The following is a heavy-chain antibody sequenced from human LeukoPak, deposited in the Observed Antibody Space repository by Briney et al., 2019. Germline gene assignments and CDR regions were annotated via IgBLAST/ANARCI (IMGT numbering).Heavy chain of an antibody. J-gene: IGHJ4*02. Sequence: SETLSLTCTVSGGSISSYYWSWLRQPPGKGLEWIGYIYYSGSTNYNPSLKSRVTISVDTSKNQQFSLKLSSVTAADTAVYYCARGATSCPCELDYWGQGTLVTVSS. D-gene: IGHD2-2*01. CDR1: GGSISSYY. V-gene: IGHV4-59*08. CDR2: IYYSGST. CDR3: ARGATSCPCELDY.